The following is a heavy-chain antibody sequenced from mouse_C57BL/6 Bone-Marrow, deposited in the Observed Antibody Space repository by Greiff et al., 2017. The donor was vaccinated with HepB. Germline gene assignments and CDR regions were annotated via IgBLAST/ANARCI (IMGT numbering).Heavy chain of an antibody. CDR3: TSITTVVGMDY. Sequence: VQLQQSGAELVRPGASVKLSCTASGFNIKDDYMHWVKQRPEQGLEWIGWIDPENGDTEYASKFQGKATITADTYSNTAYLQLSSLTSEDTAVYYCTSITTVVGMDYWGQGTSVTVSS. D-gene: IGHD1-1*01. J-gene: IGHJ4*01. CDR2: IDPENGDT. V-gene: IGHV14-4*01. CDR1: GFNIKDDY.